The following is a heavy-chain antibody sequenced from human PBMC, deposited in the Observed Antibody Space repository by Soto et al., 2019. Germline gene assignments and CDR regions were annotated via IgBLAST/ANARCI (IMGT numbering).Heavy chain of an antibody. V-gene: IGHV3-33*01. CDR3: ARLERQYPESTFYGLWFDP. D-gene: IGHD4-17*01. CDR1: GFMFSNHG. J-gene: IGHJ5*02. CDR2: IWSDGNNK. Sequence: SGGSLRLSCAASGFMFSNHGMHWVRQAPGKGLEWVAVIWSDGNNKYYADSVKGRFTISRDTSQNRFSLTLTSVTAADTGDYYCARLERQYPESTFYGLWFDPWGQGTPVTVSS.